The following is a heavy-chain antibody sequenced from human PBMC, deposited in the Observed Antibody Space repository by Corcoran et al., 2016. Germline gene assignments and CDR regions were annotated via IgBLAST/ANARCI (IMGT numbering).Heavy chain of an antibody. CDR3: TPVMDHSGSHY. D-gene: IGHD1-26*01. CDR1: GFTFSNAW. CDR2: IKSKTDGGTT. V-gene: IGHV3-15*01. Sequence: EVQLVESGGGLVKPGGSLRLSCAASGFTFSNAWMSWVRQAPGKGLEWVGRIKSKTDGGTTDYAAPVKGRFTISRDDSKNTLYLQMNSLKTEDPAVYYCTPVMDHSGSHYWGQGTLVTVSS. J-gene: IGHJ4*02.